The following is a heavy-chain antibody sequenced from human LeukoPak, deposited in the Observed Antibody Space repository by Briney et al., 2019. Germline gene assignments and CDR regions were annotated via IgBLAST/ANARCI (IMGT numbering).Heavy chain of an antibody. CDR2: ISGSGDST. CDR3: AKTAGIAAAADFDY. V-gene: IGHV3-23*01. D-gene: IGHD6-13*01. J-gene: IGHJ4*02. CDR1: GFTFSNYG. Sequence: GGSLRLSCAASGFTFSNYGMSWVRQAPGKGLEWVSSISGSGDSTYYADSVKGRFTITRDNSKNTLYLQMNSLRAEDTAVYYCAKTAGIAAAADFDYWGQGTLVTVSS.